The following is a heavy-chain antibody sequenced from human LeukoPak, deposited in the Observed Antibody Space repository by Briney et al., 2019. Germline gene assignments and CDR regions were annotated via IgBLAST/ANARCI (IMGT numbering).Heavy chain of an antibody. V-gene: IGHV3-53*01. CDR2: IYSGGST. CDR3: ARYPSDQYYFDY. J-gene: IGHJ4*02. CDR1: GFTVSSNY. Sequence: PGGSLRLSCAASGFTVSSNYMSWVRQAPGKGLECVSVIYSGGSTYYADSVKGRFTISRGNSKNTLYLQMSSLRAEDTAVYYCARYPSDQYYFDYWGQGTLVTVSS.